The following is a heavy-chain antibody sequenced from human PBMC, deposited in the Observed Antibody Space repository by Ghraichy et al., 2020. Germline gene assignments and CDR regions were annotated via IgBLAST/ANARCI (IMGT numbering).Heavy chain of an antibody. D-gene: IGHD4-17*01. V-gene: IGHV3-53*01. J-gene: IGHJ4*02. Sequence: GESLNISCAASGFTVSSNYMTWVRQAPGKGLEWVSVIYSGGSTYYADSVKGRFTISRDNSKNTLYLQMNSLRAEDTAVYYCARGRTTVTTISDYWGQGTLVTVSS. CDR3: ARGRTTVTTISDY. CDR2: IYSGGST. CDR1: GFTVSSNY.